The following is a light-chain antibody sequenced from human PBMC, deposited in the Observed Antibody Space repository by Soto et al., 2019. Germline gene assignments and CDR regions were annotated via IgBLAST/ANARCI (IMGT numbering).Light chain of an antibody. J-gene: IGKJ1*01. CDR1: QSISSW. V-gene: IGKV1-5*03. CDR2: KAS. CDR3: KQYSSYST. Sequence: DIQMTQSPSTLSASVGDRVTITCRASQSISSWLAWYQQKPGKAPKLLIYKASNLESGVPSRFSGSGAGTELSLTISSRQPDDVATYYCKQYSSYSTFGQGTKVEIK.